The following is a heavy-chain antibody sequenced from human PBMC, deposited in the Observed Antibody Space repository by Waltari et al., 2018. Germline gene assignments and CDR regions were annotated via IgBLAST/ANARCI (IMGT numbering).Heavy chain of an antibody. CDR2: INHSGST. D-gene: IGHD6-6*01. CDR3: ARAHSSSSGGDAFDI. J-gene: IGHJ3*02. V-gene: IGHV4-34*01. Sequence: QVQLQQWGAGLLKPSETLSLTCAVYGGSFSGYYWSWIRQPPGKGLEWIGEINHSGSTNSNPSLKSRVTISVDTSKNQFSLKLSSVTAADTAVYYCARAHSSSSGGDAFDIWGQGTMVTVSS. CDR1: GGSFSGYY.